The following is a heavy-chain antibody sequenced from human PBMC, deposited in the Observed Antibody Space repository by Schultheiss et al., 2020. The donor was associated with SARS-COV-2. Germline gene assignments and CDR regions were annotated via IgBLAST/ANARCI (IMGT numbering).Heavy chain of an antibody. Sequence: SVKVSCKASGGTFSSYAISWVRQAPGQGLEWMGGIIPIFGTANYAQKFQGRVTITADESTSTAYMELSSLRSEDTAVYYCARDQRSDYGDYVDGVGGGVDIWGQGAMVTV. J-gene: IGHJ3*02. CDR3: ARDQRSDYGDYVDGVGGGVDI. V-gene: IGHV1-69*13. CDR1: GGTFSSYA. D-gene: IGHD4-17*01. CDR2: IIPIFGTA.